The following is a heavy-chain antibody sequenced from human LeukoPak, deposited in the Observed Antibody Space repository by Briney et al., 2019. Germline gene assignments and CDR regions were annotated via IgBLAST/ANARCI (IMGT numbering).Heavy chain of an antibody. CDR1: GFTVSSNY. J-gene: IGHJ4*02. D-gene: IGHD4-17*01. Sequence: QTGGSLRLSCAASGFTVSSNYMSWVRQAPGKGLEWVSVIYSGGSTYYADSVKGRFTISRDNSKNTLSLQMNSLRADDTAVYYCTKEGGPMSATTERYSFDHWGRGTLVTVSS. CDR2: IYSGGST. V-gene: IGHV3-66*01. CDR3: TKEGGPMSATTERYSFDH.